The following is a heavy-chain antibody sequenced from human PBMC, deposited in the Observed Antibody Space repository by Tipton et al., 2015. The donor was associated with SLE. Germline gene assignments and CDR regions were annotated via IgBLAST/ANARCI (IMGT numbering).Heavy chain of an antibody. CDR2: IYYSGST. Sequence: TLSLTCTVSGGSISSSSYYWGWIRQPPGKGLEWIGSIYYSGSTYYNPSLKSRVTISVDTSKNQFSLKLISVTAADTAVYYCARSGPYWNYGHYFDYWGQGTLVTVSS. V-gene: IGHV4-39*01. J-gene: IGHJ4*02. D-gene: IGHD1-7*01. CDR1: GGSISSSSYY. CDR3: ARSGPYWNYGHYFDY.